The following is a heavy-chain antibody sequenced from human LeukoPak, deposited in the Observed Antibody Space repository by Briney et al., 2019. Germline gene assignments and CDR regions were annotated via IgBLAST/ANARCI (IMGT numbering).Heavy chain of an antibody. V-gene: IGHV3-7*01. CDR3: ARDFTIDY. CDR1: GFTFSSYW. Sequence: PGGSLRLSCAVSGFTFSSYWMSWVRQAPGKGLEWVANIKQDGSEKYYVDSVKGRFTISRDNAKNSLYLQMNSLRAEDTAVYYCARDFTIDYWGQGTLVTVSS. J-gene: IGHJ4*02. CDR2: IKQDGSEK.